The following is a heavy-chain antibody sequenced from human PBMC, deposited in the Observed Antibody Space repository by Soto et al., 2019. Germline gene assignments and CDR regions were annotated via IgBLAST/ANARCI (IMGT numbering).Heavy chain of an antibody. CDR3: AALGVNFDH. J-gene: IGHJ4*02. CDR1: GFTFTSSA. V-gene: IGHV1-58*01. D-gene: IGHD2-8*01. Sequence: SVKVSCKASGFTFTSSAVQWVRQARGQRLEWIGWIGVGSGNRHYAQKFQVRVTITRDMSTNTAYMELSSLRSEDTAVYYCAALGVNFDHWGQGTLVTVSS. CDR2: IGVGSGNR.